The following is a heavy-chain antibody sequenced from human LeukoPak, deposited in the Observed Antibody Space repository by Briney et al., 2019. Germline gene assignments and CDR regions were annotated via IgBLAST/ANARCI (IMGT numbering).Heavy chain of an antibody. D-gene: IGHD3-10*01. Sequence: GGSLRLSCVASGFTFSSYGMHWVRQAPGKGLEWVAFIRYDGTNKYYADSVKGRFTISRDNSKNTLYLQMNSLRAEDTAVYYCAKDRIMVRGVIISGDALDIWGQGTMVTVSS. CDR2: IRYDGTNK. CDR1: GFTFSSYG. CDR3: AKDRIMVRGVIISGDALDI. V-gene: IGHV3-30*02. J-gene: IGHJ3*02.